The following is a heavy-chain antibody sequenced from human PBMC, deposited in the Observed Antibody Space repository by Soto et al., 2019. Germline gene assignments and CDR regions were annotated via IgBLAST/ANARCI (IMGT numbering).Heavy chain of an antibody. CDR1: GFTFSSYA. D-gene: IGHD2-15*01. J-gene: IGHJ3*02. Sequence: GGSLRLSCAASGFTFSSYAMSWVRQAPGQGLEWVSAISGSGSNPYYADSVKGRFTISRDNSKNTLYLQMNSLRAEDTAVYYCARHNCSGGSCYSYLGAFDIWGQGTMVTVSS. CDR2: ISGSGSNP. V-gene: IGHV3-23*01. CDR3: ARHNCSGGSCYSYLGAFDI.